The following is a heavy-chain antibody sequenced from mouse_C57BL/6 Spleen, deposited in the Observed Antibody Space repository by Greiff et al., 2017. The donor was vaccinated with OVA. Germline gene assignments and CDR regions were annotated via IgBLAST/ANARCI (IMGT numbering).Heavy chain of an antibody. J-gene: IGHJ3*01. Sequence: QVQLNESGPGLVQPSQSLSITCTVSGFSLTSYGVHWVRQSPGKGLEWLGVIWSGGSTDYNAAFISRLSTSKDNSKSQVFFKMNSLQADDTAIYYCARTHYYGSSYGAYWGQGTLVTVSA. CDR2: IWSGGST. D-gene: IGHD1-1*01. V-gene: IGHV2-2*01. CDR1: GFSLTSYG. CDR3: ARTHYYGSSYGAY.